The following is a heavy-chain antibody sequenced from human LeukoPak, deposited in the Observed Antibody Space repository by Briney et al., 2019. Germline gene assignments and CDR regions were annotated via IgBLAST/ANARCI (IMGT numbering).Heavy chain of an antibody. J-gene: IGHJ5*02. CDR1: GYTFTSYG. Sequence: GASVKVSCKASGYTFTSYGISWVRQAPGQGLEWMGWISAYNGNTNDAQKLQGRVTMTTDTSTSTAYMELRSLRSDDTAVYYCARLKGEFHLPWFDPWGQGTLVTVSS. D-gene: IGHD3-10*01. CDR2: ISAYNGNT. V-gene: IGHV1-18*01. CDR3: ARLKGEFHLPWFDP.